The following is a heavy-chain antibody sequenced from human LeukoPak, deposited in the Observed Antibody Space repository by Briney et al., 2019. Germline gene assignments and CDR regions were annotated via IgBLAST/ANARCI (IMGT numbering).Heavy chain of an antibody. CDR2: ISGSGGST. V-gene: IGHV3-23*01. D-gene: IGHD2/OR15-2a*01. J-gene: IGHJ4*02. Sequence: GGSLRLSCAASGFTFDDYAMHWVRQAPGKGLEWVSAISGSGGSTYYADSVKGRFTISRDNSKNTLYLQMNSLRAEDTAVYFCTRQSENHSLDYWGQGTLVTVSS. CDR3: TRQSENHSLDY. CDR1: GFTFDDYA.